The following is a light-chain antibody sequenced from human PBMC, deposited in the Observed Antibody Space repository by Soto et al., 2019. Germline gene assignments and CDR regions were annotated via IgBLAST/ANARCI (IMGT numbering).Light chain of an antibody. CDR2: DVS. J-gene: IGLJ1*01. CDR1: SSDVGGFNY. CDR3: CSYTSSSTYV. V-gene: IGLV2-14*01. Sequence: QSVLTQPASESGSPGQSITISCTGTSSDVGGFNYVSWYQQHPGKAPKLMIYDVSNRPSGVSNRFSGSKSGNTASLTISGLQAEDEADYYCCSYTSSSTYVFGTGTKVTVL.